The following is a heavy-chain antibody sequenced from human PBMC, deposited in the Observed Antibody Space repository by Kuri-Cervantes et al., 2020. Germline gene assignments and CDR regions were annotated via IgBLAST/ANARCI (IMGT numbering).Heavy chain of an antibody. V-gene: IGHV3-33*06. CDR3: AKRSKAVAGLSTPYYFYY. CDR2: IWYDGSNK. D-gene: IGHD6-19*01. CDR1: GFTFSSYG. J-gene: IGHJ4*02. Sequence: GGSLRLSCAASGFTFSSYGMHWVRQAPGKGLEWVAVIWYDGSNKYYADSVKGRFTISRDNSKNTLYLQMNSLRAEDTAVYYCAKRSKAVAGLSTPYYFYYWGQGTLVTVSS.